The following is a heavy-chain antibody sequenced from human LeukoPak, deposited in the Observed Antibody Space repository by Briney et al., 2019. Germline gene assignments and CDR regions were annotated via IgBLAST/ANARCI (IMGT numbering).Heavy chain of an antibody. CDR1: GYTFTSYG. V-gene: IGHV1-18*01. CDR3: ARGFDSSGYYLYYFDY. D-gene: IGHD3-22*01. CDR2: ISAYNGNT. Sequence: ASVKVSCKASGYTFTSYGISWVRQAPGQGLEWMGWISAYNGNTNYVQKLQGRVTMTTDTSTSTAYMELSSLRSEDTAVYYCARGFDSSGYYLYYFDYWGQGTLVTVSS. J-gene: IGHJ4*02.